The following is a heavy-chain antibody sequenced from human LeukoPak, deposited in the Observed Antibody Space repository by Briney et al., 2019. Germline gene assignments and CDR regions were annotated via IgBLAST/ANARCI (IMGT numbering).Heavy chain of an antibody. D-gene: IGHD6-13*01. CDR3: ARHDSRASIAAAGIYY. V-gene: IGHV5-51*01. CDR1: GYSFTSYW. J-gene: IGHJ4*02. Sequence: PGESLKISCKGSGYSFTSYWIGWVRQMPGKGLEWMGIIYPGDSDTRYSPSFQGQVTISADKSIGTAYLQWSSLKASDTAMYYCARHDSRASIAAAGIYYWGQGTLVTVSS. CDR2: IYPGDSDT.